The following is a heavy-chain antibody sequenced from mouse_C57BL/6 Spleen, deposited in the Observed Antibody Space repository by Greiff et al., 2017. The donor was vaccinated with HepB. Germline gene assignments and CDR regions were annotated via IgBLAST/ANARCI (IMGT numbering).Heavy chain of an antibody. CDR2: IYPGSGST. V-gene: IGHV1-55*01. Sequence: QVQLQQPGAELVKPGASVKMSCKASGYTFTSYWITWVKQRPGQGLEWIGDIYPGSGSTNYNEKFKSKDTLTVDTSSSTAYMQLSSLTSEDSAVYYCARVLYDGYSLFAYWGQGTLVTVSA. D-gene: IGHD2-3*01. J-gene: IGHJ3*01. CDR1: GYTFTSYW. CDR3: ARVLYDGYSLFAY.